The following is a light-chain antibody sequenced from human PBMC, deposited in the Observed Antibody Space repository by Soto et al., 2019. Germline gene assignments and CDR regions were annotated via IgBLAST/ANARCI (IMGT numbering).Light chain of an antibody. CDR2: AAS. J-gene: IGKJ3*01. CDR3: QQSYSRVT. V-gene: IGKV1-39*01. CDR1: QSISSY. Sequence: DIQMTQSPSSLSASVGDRVTITCRASQSISSYLNWYQQKPGKAPKLLIYAASSLRSGVPSRFSGSGSGTDFTLTISSLQPEDFATYYCQQSYSRVTFGPGTKVDIK.